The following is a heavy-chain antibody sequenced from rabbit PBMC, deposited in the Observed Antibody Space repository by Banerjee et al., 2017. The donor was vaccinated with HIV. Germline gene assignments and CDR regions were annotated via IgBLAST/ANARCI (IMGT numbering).Heavy chain of an antibody. CDR1: GFSFSSSYY. CDR2: IYIGSSGST. Sequence: QSLEESGGDLVKPEGSLTLTCTASGFSFSSSYYMCWVRQAPGKGLEWIGCIYIGSSGSTYYASWAKGRFAISKTSSTTVTLQMTSLTAADTATYFCARDGYGGNGYFNLWGPGTLVTVS. V-gene: IGHV1S40*01. J-gene: IGHJ4*01. D-gene: IGHD8-1*01. CDR3: ARDGYGGNGYFNL.